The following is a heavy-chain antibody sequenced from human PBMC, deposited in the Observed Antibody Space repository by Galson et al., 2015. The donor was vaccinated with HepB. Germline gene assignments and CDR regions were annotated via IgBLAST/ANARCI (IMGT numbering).Heavy chain of an antibody. D-gene: IGHD4-17*01. V-gene: IGHV3-48*02. Sequence: SLRLSCAASGFTFSSYSMNWVRQAPGKGLEWVSYISSSSSTIYYADSVKGRFTISRDNAKNSLYLQMNSLRDEDTAVYYCARDAVARYGDYEYFDYWGQGTLVTVSS. CDR1: GFTFSSYS. CDR2: ISSSSSTI. J-gene: IGHJ4*02. CDR3: ARDAVARYGDYEYFDY.